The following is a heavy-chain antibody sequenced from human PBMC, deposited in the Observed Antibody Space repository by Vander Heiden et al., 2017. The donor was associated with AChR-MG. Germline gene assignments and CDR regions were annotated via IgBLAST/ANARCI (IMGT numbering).Heavy chain of an antibody. CDR1: RGPFTNSA. D-gene: IGHD3-16*02. CDR2: IIPIFGTT. Sequence: QVQLVQSGAEVKEPGSSVKVSCQASRGPFTNSAISWVRQAPGQGLEWMGEIIPIFGTTNYAQEIQGRVTITADKSTSTAYMELSSLRSEDTALYYCARGFSGYDSIWGSYRLDYWGQGTLVTVSS. V-gene: IGHV1-69*06. CDR3: ARGFSGYDSIWGSYRLDY. J-gene: IGHJ4*02.